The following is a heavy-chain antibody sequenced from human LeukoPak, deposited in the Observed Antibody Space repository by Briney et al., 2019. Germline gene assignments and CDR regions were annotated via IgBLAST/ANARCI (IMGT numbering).Heavy chain of an antibody. V-gene: IGHV4-59*08. J-gene: IGHJ6*02. CDR2: IYYSGST. CDR1: GGSFSGYY. Sequence: SETLSLTCAVYGGSFSGYYWSWIRQPPGKGLEWIGYIYYSGSTNYNPSLKSRVTISVDTSKNQFSLKLSSVTAADTAVYYCATLKSYYGMDVWGQGTTVTVSS. CDR3: ATLKSYYGMDV.